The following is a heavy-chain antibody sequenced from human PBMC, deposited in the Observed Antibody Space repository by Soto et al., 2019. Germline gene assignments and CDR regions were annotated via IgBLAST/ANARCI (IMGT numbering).Heavy chain of an antibody. CDR1: GGTFSSYA. V-gene: IGHV1-69*01. Sequence: QVQLVQSGAEVKKPGSSVKVSCKASGGTFSSYAISWVRQAPGQGLEWMGGIIPIFGTANYAQKFQGRVKITADESTSTAYMELSRLRSEETGVYYCARGRVEMATIRGGGWYFDLWGRGTLVTVSS. CDR2: IIPIFGTA. D-gene: IGHD5-12*01. CDR3: ARGRVEMATIRGGGWYFDL. J-gene: IGHJ2*01.